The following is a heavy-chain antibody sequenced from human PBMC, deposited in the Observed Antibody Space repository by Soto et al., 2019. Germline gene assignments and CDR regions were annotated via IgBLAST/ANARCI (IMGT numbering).Heavy chain of an antibody. V-gene: IGHV1-69*13. CDR1: GGTFSSYA. CDR2: IIPIFGTA. Sequence: SVKVSCKASGGTFSSYAISWVRQAPGQGLEWMGGIIPIFGTANYAQKFQGRVTITADESTSTAYMELSSLRSEDTAVYYCARKRPEGTYYYYGMDVWGQGTTVTVSS. CDR3: ARKRPEGTYYYYGMDV. J-gene: IGHJ6*02. D-gene: IGHD6-25*01.